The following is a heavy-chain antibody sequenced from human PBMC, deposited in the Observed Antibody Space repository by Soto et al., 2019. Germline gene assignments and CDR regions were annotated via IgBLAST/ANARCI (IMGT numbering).Heavy chain of an antibody. V-gene: IGHV4-30-2*01. CDR2: IYQSGST. CDR3: ARDMAGCSSSDCYLSGWFDP. D-gene: IGHD2-21*02. J-gene: IGHJ5*02. CDR1: GAPITSGAYS. Sequence: QLQLRESGSGLVKPSQTLSLTCTVSGAPITSGAYSWSWIRQPPGKGLEWIGFIYQSGSTHYNPSLKSRVTISVDRSKNHFSLQLTSLTAADTAVYYCARDMAGCSSSDCYLSGWFDPWGPGNLVTVSS.